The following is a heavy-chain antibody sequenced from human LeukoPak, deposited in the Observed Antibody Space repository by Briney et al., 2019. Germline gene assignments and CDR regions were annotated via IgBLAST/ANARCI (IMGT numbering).Heavy chain of an antibody. CDR1: GYTFTSYG. J-gene: IGHJ3*02. V-gene: IGHV1-18*01. CDR2: ISAYNGNT. CDR3: ARANVVVPAARPDGAFDI. D-gene: IGHD2-2*01. Sequence: ASVKVSCKASGYTFTSYGISWVRQAPGQGLEWMGWISAYNGNTNYAQKLQGRVTMTTDTSTSTAYMELRSLRSDDTAVYYCARANVVVPAARPDGAFDIWGQGTMVTVSS.